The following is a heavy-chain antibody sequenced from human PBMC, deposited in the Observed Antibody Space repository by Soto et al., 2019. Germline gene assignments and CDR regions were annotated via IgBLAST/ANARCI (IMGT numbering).Heavy chain of an antibody. CDR3: ASRYDSSDY. CDR1: GVTFSSYT. V-gene: IGHV1-69*02. Sequence: QVQLVQSGAEVKKPGSSVKVSCKASGVTFSSYTISWVRQAPGQGLEWMGRIIPILGIANYAQKFQGRVTITADKSTSTAYMELSSLRAEDTAVYYYASRYDSSDYWGQGTLVTVSS. J-gene: IGHJ4*02. CDR2: IIPILGIA. D-gene: IGHD3-22*01.